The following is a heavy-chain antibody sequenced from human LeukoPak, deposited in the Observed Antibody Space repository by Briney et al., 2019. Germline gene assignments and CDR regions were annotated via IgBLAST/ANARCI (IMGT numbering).Heavy chain of an antibody. D-gene: IGHD1-26*01. V-gene: IGHV3-48*01. Sequence: GGSLRLSCAASGFTFSSYSMNWVRQAPGKGLEWVSYISSSSSTIYYADSVKGRFTISRDNAKNSLYLQMNSLRGEDTAVYYCARDTTPSIVGATIDYWGQGTLVTVSS. CDR2: ISSSSSTI. J-gene: IGHJ4*02. CDR3: ARDTTPSIVGATIDY. CDR1: GFTFSSYS.